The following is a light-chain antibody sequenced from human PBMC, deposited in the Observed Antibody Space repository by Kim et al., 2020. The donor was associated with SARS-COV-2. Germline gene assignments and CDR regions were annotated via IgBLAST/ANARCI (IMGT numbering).Light chain of an antibody. CDR1: NIGSKS. CDR2: YDS. CDR3: QVWDSSSDHRV. V-gene: IGLV3-21*04. J-gene: IGLJ3*02. Sequence: APGKRARMTCGGNNIGSKSVHWYQQKPGQAPVLVIYYDSDRPSGIPERFSGSNSGNTATLTISRVEAGDEADYYCQVWDSSSDHRVFGGGTQLTVL.